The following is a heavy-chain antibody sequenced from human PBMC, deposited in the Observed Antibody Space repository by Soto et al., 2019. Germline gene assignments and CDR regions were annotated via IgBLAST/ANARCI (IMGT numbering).Heavy chain of an antibody. D-gene: IGHD2-15*01. CDR1: GGSISSYY. CDR2: IYYSGST. J-gene: IGHJ6*02. CDR3: ARGKYWDV. V-gene: IGHV4-59*01. Sequence: SETLSFTCTASGGSISSYYWSWIRQPPGKGLEWIGYIYYSGSTNYNPSLKLRVTISVDTSKNQFSRKLSSVTAADTAVYYCARGKYWDVWDQGTTVTV.